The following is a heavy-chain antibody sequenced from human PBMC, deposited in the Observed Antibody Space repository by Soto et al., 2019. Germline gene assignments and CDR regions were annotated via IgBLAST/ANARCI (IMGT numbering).Heavy chain of an antibody. CDR3: ARRQNWNNLFDT. CDR1: GGSISNNY. Sequence: AETLSLTCTVSGGSISNNYWIWIRQSPGKGLEWIGCSYYSGSTSYNPSLRSRVTISIDTSKTQFSLRLRSVTAAATAVYYCARRQNWNNLFDTWGQGTLVTVSS. CDR2: SYYSGST. D-gene: IGHD1-1*01. J-gene: IGHJ5*02. V-gene: IGHV4-59*08.